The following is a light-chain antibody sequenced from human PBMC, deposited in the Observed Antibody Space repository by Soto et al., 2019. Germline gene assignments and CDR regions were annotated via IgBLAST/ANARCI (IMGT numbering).Light chain of an antibody. J-gene: IGLJ1*01. Sequence: QSALTQPPSASGSPGQSVTSSCTGTRNDIGAYEFVSWYQHHPGKAPKLIIYEVVQRPSGVPDRFSGSKSSNTASLTVSGLQAADEADYYCKSYAGSNTYVFGTGTKVTVL. V-gene: IGLV2-8*01. CDR1: RNDIGAYEF. CDR2: EVV. CDR3: KSYAGSNTYV.